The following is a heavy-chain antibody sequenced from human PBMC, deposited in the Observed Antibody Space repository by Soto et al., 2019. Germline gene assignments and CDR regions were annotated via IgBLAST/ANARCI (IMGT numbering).Heavy chain of an antibody. CDR3: ARGSCSGGSCYPSDY. Sequence: QVQLVQSGAEVKKPGSSVKVSCKASGGTFSSYTISWVRQAPGQGLEWMGRIIPILGIANYAQKFQGRVTITADKSTSTAYMELSSLRSEYTAVYYCARGSCSGGSCYPSDYWGQGTLVTVSS. CDR1: GGTFSSYT. V-gene: IGHV1-69*02. J-gene: IGHJ4*02. CDR2: IIPILGIA. D-gene: IGHD2-15*01.